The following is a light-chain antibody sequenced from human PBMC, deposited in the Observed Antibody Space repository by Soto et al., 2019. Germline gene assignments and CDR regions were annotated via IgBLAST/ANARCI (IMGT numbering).Light chain of an antibody. CDR2: RNN. CDR3: AAWDDSLSRV. Sequence: QPVLTQPPSASGTPGQRVTISCSGSSSNIGSNYVYWYQQPPGTAPKLLIYRNNQRPSGVPDRFSGSKSGTSASLAISGLRSEDEADYYCAAWDDSLSRVFGTGTKLTVL. CDR1: SSNIGSNY. J-gene: IGLJ1*01. V-gene: IGLV1-47*01.